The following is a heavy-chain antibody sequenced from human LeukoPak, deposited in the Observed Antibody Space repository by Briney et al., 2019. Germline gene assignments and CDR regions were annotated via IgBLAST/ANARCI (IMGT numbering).Heavy chain of an antibody. D-gene: IGHD3-3*01. CDR3: ARILTYYDFWSGYGPHYFDY. CDR1: GYTFTSYG. CDR2: ISAYNGNT. Sequence: ASVKVSCKASGYTFTSYGISWVRQAPGQGLEWMGWISAYNGNTNYAQKLQGRVTMTTDTSTSTAYMELRSLRSDDTGVYYCARILTYYDFWSGYGPHYFDYWGQGTLVTVSS. J-gene: IGHJ4*02. V-gene: IGHV1-18*01.